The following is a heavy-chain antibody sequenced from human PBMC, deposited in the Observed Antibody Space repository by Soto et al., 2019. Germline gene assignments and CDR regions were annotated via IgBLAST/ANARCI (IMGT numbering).Heavy chain of an antibody. J-gene: IGHJ6*02. CDR1: GFTFSSYA. Sequence: GGSLRLSCAASGFTFSSYAMHWVRQAPGKGLEWVAVISYDGSNKYYADSVKGRFTISRDNSKNTLYLQMNSLRAEDTAVYYCARDQDYYDFWSGYYSRYYGMDVWGQGTTVTV. D-gene: IGHD3-3*01. CDR2: ISYDGSNK. CDR3: ARDQDYYDFWSGYYSRYYGMDV. V-gene: IGHV3-30-3*01.